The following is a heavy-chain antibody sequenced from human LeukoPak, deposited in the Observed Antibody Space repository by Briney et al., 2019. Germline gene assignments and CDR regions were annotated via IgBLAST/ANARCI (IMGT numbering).Heavy chain of an antibody. D-gene: IGHD1-26*01. V-gene: IGHV4-34*01. CDR2: INHSGST. CDR3: ARGRYGGYGYYYYGMDV. J-gene: IGHJ6*04. Sequence: SETLSLTCAVYGGSFSSYYWSWIRQPPGKWLEWIGEINHSGSTNYNPSLKSRVTISVDTSKDQFSLKLSSVTAADTAVYYCARGRYGGYGYYYYGMDVWGKGTTVTVSS. CDR1: GGSFSSYY.